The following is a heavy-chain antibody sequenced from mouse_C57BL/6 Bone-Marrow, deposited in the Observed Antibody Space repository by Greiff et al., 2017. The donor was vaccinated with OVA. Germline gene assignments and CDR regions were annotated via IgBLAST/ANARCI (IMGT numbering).Heavy chain of an antibody. CDR3: ATGRYRGAMDY. J-gene: IGHJ4*01. CDR1: GYTFTSSG. Sequence: QVQLQQSGAELARPGASVKLSCKASGYTFTSSGISWVKQRTGQGLEWIGEIYPRSGNTYYNEKFKGKATLTADNSSSTAYMELRGLTSEDSAVYFGATGRYRGAMDYWGQGTSVTVSS. CDR2: IYPRSGNT. V-gene: IGHV1-81*01. D-gene: IGHD1-1*01.